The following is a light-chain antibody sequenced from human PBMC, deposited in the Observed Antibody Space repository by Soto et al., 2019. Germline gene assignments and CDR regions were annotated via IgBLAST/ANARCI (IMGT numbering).Light chain of an antibody. Sequence: EIVLTQSPGTLSLSPGERATLSCRASQSVSSSYLAWYQQKHGQAPRLLIYGASSRETGIPERFSGSGAGTECTRTISRLEPEDVEVYYCQQHNQWTITFGQGTRLEIK. V-gene: IGKV3-20*01. CDR3: QQHNQWTIT. J-gene: IGKJ5*01. CDR2: GAS. CDR1: QSVSSSY.